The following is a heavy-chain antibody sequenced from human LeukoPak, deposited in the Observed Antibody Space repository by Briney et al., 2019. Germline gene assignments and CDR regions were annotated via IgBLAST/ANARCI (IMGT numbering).Heavy chain of an antibody. Sequence: GASVKVSCKASGYTFTSYGIHWVRQAPGQRLEWMGWINTGNGNTEYSQKFQGRVTITRDTSASTAYMELSSLRSEDTAVYYCARLHLGIGHFYGMDVWGQGTTVTVS. CDR2: INTGNGNT. V-gene: IGHV1-3*04. J-gene: IGHJ6*02. D-gene: IGHD7-27*01. CDR3: ARLHLGIGHFYGMDV. CDR1: GYTFTSYG.